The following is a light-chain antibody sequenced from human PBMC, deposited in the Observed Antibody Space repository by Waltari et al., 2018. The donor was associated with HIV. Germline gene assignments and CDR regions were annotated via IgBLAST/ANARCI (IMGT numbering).Light chain of an antibody. CDR3: SSYTSSDTVV. CDR1: SSDAGGYNA. Sequence: QSALTQPASVSGSPGQSISISCTGTSSDAGGYNAVSWYQQHPAKAPKLVILEVSNRPSGVSNRFSGSKAGNRSSLTISGLQSEDEAYYYCSSYTSSDTVVFGGWTKVTVL. CDR2: EVS. J-gene: IGLJ2*01. V-gene: IGLV2-14*01.